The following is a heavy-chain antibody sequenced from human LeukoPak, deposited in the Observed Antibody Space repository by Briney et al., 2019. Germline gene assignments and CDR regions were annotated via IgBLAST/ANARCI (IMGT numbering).Heavy chain of an antibody. V-gene: IGHV1-69*05. D-gene: IGHD6-13*01. CDR1: GGTFSSYA. J-gene: IGHJ3*02. CDR2: IIPIFGTA. CDR3: ARGIAADPGVGAFDI. Sequence: ASVKVSCKASGGTFSSYAISWVRQAPGQGLEWMGGIIPIFGTANYAQKFQGRVTITTDESTSTAYMELSSLRSEDTAVYYCARGIAADPGVGAFDIWGQGTMVTVSS.